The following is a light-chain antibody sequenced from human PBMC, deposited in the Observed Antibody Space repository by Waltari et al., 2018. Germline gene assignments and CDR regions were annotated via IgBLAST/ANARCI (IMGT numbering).Light chain of an antibody. J-gene: IGKJ2*01. V-gene: IGKV1-39*01. Sequence: DIQMTQSPSSLPASVGDRGTITCRSSQSISNYLNWYQHKPGEAPKLLVYVASNLQRGVPSRFSGSGSETDFTLTISSLQLEDFATYYCQQSYNAPYTFGQGTNVEIK. CDR1: QSISNY. CDR2: VAS. CDR3: QQSYNAPYT.